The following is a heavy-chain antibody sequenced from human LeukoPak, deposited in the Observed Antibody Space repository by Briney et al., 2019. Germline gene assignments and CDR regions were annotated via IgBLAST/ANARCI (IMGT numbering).Heavy chain of an antibody. CDR1: GGSMSSYY. Sequence: PSETLSLTCTVSGGSMSSYYWSWIRQPPGKGLEWIGYIYYSGSTNYNPSLKSRVTISIDTSKNQFSLNLNSVTAADTAVYYCARGVTTVEYWGQGTLVTVSS. V-gene: IGHV4-59*01. J-gene: IGHJ4*02. CDR3: ARGVTTVEY. D-gene: IGHD4-23*01. CDR2: IYYSGST.